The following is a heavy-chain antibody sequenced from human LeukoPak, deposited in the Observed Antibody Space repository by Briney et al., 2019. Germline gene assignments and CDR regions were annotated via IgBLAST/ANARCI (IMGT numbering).Heavy chain of an antibody. CDR1: GFTFSSYC. J-gene: IGHJ6*02. Sequence: GRSLRPSCAASGFTFSSYCMSWVRQAPGKRLGWVSSISSSGTYIYHTDSGKGRFTISIDNAMNSLFLQINSMIAEDTSVYYCARGDVYCSGTSCYRTPRGYYYYGMDVWGQGTTATVSS. CDR3: ARGDVYCSGTSCYRTPRGYYYYGMDV. D-gene: IGHD2-2*01. V-gene: IGHV3-21*01. CDR2: ISSSGTYI.